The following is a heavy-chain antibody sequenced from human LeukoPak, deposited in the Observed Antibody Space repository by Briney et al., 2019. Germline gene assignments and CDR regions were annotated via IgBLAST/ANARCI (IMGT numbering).Heavy chain of an antibody. CDR2: LFYGGDT. V-gene: IGHV4-39*01. D-gene: IGHD5-18*01. J-gene: IGHJ4*02. CDR1: GGSINRSPNS. CDR3: ARHDGYNYARIDY. Sequence: SETLSLTCNVSGGSINRSPNSWGWIRQPPGKGLGWIGFLFYGGDTYYNPSLKSRVAISVDTFKNQFSLKLTSVTAADTAVYFCARHDGYNYARIDYWGQGTLVTVSS.